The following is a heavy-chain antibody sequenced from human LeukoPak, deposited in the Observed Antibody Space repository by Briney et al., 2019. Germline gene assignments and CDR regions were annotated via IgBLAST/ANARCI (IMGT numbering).Heavy chain of an antibody. CDR2: ISGRGSTI. CDR3: ARDRIKSGSYYFDY. J-gene: IGHJ4*02. CDR1: AFTFSDYS. V-gene: IGHV3-48*01. Sequence: GGSLRLSCAASAFTFSDYSMNWVRQAPGKGLEWVSYISGRGSTIYYADSEKGRFTISRDNAKNSMYLQMNSLRAEDTAVYYCARDRIKSGSYYFDYWGQGTLVTVSS. D-gene: IGHD1-26*01.